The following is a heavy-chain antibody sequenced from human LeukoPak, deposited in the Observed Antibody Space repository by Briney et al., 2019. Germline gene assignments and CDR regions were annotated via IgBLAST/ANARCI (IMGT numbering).Heavy chain of an antibody. CDR1: GGSISSSGYY. V-gene: IGHV4-39*07. CDR2: IYHSGST. D-gene: IGHD6-19*01. CDR3: ASLSIAVARGCFDY. J-gene: IGHJ4*02. Sequence: SETLSLTCTVSGGSISSSGYYWSWIRQPPGKGLEWIGSIYHSGSTYYNPSLKSRVTISVDTSKNQFSLKLSSVTAADTAVYYCASLSIAVARGCFDYWGQGTLVTASS.